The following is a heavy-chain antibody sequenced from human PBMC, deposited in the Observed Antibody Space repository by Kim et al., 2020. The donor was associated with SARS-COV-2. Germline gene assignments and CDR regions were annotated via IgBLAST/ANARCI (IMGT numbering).Heavy chain of an antibody. Sequence: ASVKVSCKASGYTFTSYAMHWVRQAPGQRLEWMGWINAGNGNTKYSQKFQGRVTITRDTSASTAYMELSSLRSEDTAVYYCARDRGYDILTGWFDPWGQGTLVTVSS. CDR1: GYTFTSYA. CDR3: ARDRGYDILTGWFDP. J-gene: IGHJ5*02. D-gene: IGHD3-9*01. V-gene: IGHV1-3*01. CDR2: INAGNGNT.